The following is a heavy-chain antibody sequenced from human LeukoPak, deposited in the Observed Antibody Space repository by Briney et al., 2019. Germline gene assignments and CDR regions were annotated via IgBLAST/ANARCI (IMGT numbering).Heavy chain of an antibody. J-gene: IGHJ4*02. CDR1: GFTFSSYA. CDR2: ISGSGGST. V-gene: IGHV3-23*01. Sequence: PGGSLRLSSAASGFTFSSYAMSWVRQAPGKGLEWVSVISGSGGSTYYADSVKGRFTISRDNSKLTLYLQMNSLRADDTAVYYCAKDLGDYGYYFDYWGQGTLVTVSS. D-gene: IGHD4-17*01. CDR3: AKDLGDYGYYFDY.